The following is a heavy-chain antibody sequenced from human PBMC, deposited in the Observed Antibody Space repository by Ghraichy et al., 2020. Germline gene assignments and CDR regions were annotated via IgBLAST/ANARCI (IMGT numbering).Heavy chain of an antibody. J-gene: IGHJ4*02. V-gene: IGHV3-7*01. CDR1: RFTFSSYW. D-gene: IGHD5-12*01. CDR3: ARDSGFYYFDY. Sequence: GGSLRLSCAASRFTFSSYWMGWVRQAPGKGLEWVANIKQDGSEKYYVDSVKGRFTISRDNAKNSLYLQMNSLRAEDTAVYYCARDSGFYYFDYWGQGTLVTFYS. CDR2: IKQDGSEK.